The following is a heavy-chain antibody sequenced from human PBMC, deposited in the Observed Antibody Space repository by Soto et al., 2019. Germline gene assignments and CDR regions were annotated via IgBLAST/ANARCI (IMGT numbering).Heavy chain of an antibody. D-gene: IGHD6-19*01. V-gene: IGHV3-15*07. Sequence: LLVEAGGGVVQPGWSLRLSCVASGFTFSHAWMDWVRQAPGKGLEWVGRIKSISDGETTNYAASVAGRFTISRDDSKNTLFLHVNSLKTEDTGVYYCARRIAVAGTYYCDYWGQGTLVPVSS. CDR3: ARRIAVAGTYYCDY. J-gene: IGHJ4*02. CDR1: GFTFSHAW. CDR2: IKSISDGETT.